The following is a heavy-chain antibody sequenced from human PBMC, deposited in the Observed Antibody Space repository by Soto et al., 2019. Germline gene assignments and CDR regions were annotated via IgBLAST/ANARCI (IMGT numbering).Heavy chain of an antibody. V-gene: IGHV4-39*01. D-gene: IGHD3-10*01. J-gene: IGHJ6*02. CDR1: GGSISSSSYY. Sequence: SETLSLTCTVSGGSISSSSYYWGWIRQPPGKGLEWIGSIYYSGSTYYNPSLKSRVTISVDTSKNQFSLKLSSVTAADTAVYYCARGADMVRGVINLRLIYGMDVRGQRTTVTVSS. CDR3: ARGADMVRGVINLRLIYGMDV. CDR2: IYYSGST.